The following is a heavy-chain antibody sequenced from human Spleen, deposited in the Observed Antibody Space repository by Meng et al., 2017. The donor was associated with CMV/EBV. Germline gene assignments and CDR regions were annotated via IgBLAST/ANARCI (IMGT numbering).Heavy chain of an antibody. Sequence: SGPTLVKPTPTLTLTCTFSGFSLTTPRVGVGWVRQPPGKAPEWLALIYWNDDGRYNPSLQSRLTITKDTSKNQVFLTMTNMDPADTATYYCARVPKYDFWTGYYTGIGWFDPWGQGTLVTVSS. CDR3: ARVPKYDFWTGYYTGIGWFDP. J-gene: IGHJ5*02. D-gene: IGHD3-3*01. V-gene: IGHV2-5*01. CDR1: GFSLTTPRVG. CDR2: IYWNDDG.